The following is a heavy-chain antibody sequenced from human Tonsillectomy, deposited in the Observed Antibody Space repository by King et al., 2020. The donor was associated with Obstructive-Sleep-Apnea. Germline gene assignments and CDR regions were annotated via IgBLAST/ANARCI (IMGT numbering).Heavy chain of an antibody. V-gene: IGHV4-28*01. D-gene: IGHD3-16*01. Sequence: QLQESGPGLVKPSDTLSLTCAISGYSISSSNWWGWIRQPPGKGLEWIGDIHYSGTTYYKSSLKSRVTMSVDTSKNQFSLRLSSVTSVDTTVYYCARRGTPGAFDIWGQGAMVTVSS. CDR2: IHYSGTT. J-gene: IGHJ3*02. CDR3: ARRGTPGAFDI. CDR1: GYSISSSNW.